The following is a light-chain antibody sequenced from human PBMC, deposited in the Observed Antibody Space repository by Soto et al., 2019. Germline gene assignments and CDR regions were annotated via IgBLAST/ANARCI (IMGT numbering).Light chain of an antibody. Sequence: DIVLTQSPGTLSLSPGERATLSCRAGQSVSSSYLAWYQQKPGQAPRLLIYDASTRATGIPARFSGSGSGTDFTLTITSLEPEDFAVYYCQQRSNWPPTFGQGTKVDIK. CDR1: QSVSSSY. CDR2: DAS. CDR3: QQRSNWPPT. J-gene: IGKJ1*01. V-gene: IGKV3D-20*02.